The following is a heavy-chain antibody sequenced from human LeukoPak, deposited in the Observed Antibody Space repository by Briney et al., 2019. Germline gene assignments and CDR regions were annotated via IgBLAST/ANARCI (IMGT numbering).Heavy chain of an antibody. CDR3: ARQPGDSYYYYGMDV. V-gene: IGHV1-69*04. CDR2: IIPILGIA. D-gene: IGHD4-17*01. CDR1: GGTFSSYA. J-gene: IGHJ6*02. Sequence: ASVKVSCKASGGTFSSYAISWVRQAPGQGLEWMGRIIPILGIANYAQKFQGRVTITADKSTSTAYMELSSLRSEDTAVYYCARQPGDSYYYYGMDVWGQGTTVTVSS.